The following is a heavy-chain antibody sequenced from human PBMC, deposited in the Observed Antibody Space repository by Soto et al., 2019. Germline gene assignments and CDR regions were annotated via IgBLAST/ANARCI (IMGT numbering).Heavy chain of an antibody. CDR1: GGSFSGYY. CDR3: ARGGGSPDY. Sequence: PSETRSLTCAVYGGSFSGYYWSWIRQPPGKGLEWIGYIYHSGSSNYNPSLKSRVTILLDTSKNQLSLKLSSVTAADTAVYYCARGGGSPDYWGQGTLVTVSS. CDR2: IYHSGSS. J-gene: IGHJ4*02. D-gene: IGHD1-26*01. V-gene: IGHV4-59*08.